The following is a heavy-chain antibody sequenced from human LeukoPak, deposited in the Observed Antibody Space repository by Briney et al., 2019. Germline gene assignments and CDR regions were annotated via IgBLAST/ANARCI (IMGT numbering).Heavy chain of an antibody. Sequence: HPGGSLRLSCAASGLNFRNYWMSWVRQAPGKGLEWLANIKHDGTEKYYVDSVRGRFTITRDNAKNSLYLQMKSLRAEDTAVYYCASRKDSWGFMSDYWGQGTLVTVSS. CDR3: ASRKDSWGFMSDY. CDR1: GLNFRNYW. J-gene: IGHJ4*02. CDR2: IKHDGTEK. V-gene: IGHV3-7*01. D-gene: IGHD3-22*01.